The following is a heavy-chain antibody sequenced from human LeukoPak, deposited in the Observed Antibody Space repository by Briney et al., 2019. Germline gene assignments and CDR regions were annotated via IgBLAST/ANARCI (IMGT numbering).Heavy chain of an antibody. Sequence: GGSLRLSCAASGFTFTSYAMSRVRQAPGKGLQWVGHIRSETDGATTDYAAAVQGRFTISRDDSKKMLYLEMNSLKTEDTGLYYCTTDLNQRLKWFGNPLDHWGQGTPVTVSS. V-gene: IGHV3-15*01. CDR2: IRSETDGATT. CDR3: TTDLNQRLKWFGNPLDH. D-gene: IGHD3-10*01. J-gene: IGHJ4*02. CDR1: GFTFTSYA.